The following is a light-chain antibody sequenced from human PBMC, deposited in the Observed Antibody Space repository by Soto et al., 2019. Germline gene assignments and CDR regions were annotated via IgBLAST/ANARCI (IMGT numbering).Light chain of an antibody. CDR2: KAS. CDR3: QQYNYYWT. Sequence: DIQMTQSPSTLSASVGDRVTISCRASQSVSNWLAWYQQKPGKAPKLLIYKASSLESGVPSRFSGSGSGTEFTLTISSLQSDDFATYYCQQYNYYWTFGQETKVELK. J-gene: IGKJ1*01. CDR1: QSVSNW. V-gene: IGKV1-5*03.